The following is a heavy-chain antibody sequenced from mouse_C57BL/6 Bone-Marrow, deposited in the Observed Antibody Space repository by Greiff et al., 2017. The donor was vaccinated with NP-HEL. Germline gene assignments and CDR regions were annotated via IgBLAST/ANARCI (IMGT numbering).Heavy chain of an antibody. D-gene: IGHD3-2*02. Sequence: EVKLQESGPELVKPGASVKISCKASGYSFTDYNMNWVKQSNGKSLEWIGVINPNYGTTSYNQKFKGKAYMQLNSLTSAGSAVYDCARWGQLRLPFAYWGQGTLVTVSA. J-gene: IGHJ3*01. CDR2: INPNYGTT. V-gene: IGHV1-39*01. CDR1: GYSFTDYN. CDR3: ARWGQLRLPFAY.